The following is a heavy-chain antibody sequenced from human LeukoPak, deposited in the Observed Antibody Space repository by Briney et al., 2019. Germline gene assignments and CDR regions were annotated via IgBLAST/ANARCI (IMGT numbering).Heavy chain of an antibody. Sequence: GALRLSCAASGFTFSIYAMSWVRQAPGKGLQWVSSITSRGESTWYVDSVKGRFTITRDNSENTLYLQMHSLRAEDTAVYYCARDGDSSSWHWVARGGYFDLWGRGTLVTVSS. J-gene: IGHJ2*01. CDR2: ITSRGEST. V-gene: IGHV3-23*01. CDR3: ARDGDSSSWHWVARGGYFDL. D-gene: IGHD6-13*01. CDR1: GFTFSIYA.